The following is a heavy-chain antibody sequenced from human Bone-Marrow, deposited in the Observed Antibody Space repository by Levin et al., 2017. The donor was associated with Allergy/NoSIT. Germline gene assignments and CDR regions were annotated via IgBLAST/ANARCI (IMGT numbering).Heavy chain of an antibody. CDR1: GYTFIRNA. CDR2: INTHTGNP. CDR3: ARDSYGMATAPYDY. D-gene: IGHD5-24*01. Sequence: ASVKVSCKASGYTFIRNAMNWVRQAPGQGLEWMGWINTHTGNPTYAQGFTGRFVFSLDTSVSTAYLQINSLKTEDTAVYYCARDSYGMATAPYDYWGQGTLVTVSS. V-gene: IGHV7-4-1*02. J-gene: IGHJ4*02.